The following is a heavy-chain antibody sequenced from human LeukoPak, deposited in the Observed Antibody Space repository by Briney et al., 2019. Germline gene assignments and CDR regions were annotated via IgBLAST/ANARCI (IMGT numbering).Heavy chain of an antibody. V-gene: IGHV1-69*13. CDR1: GCTFSSYA. CDR2: IIPIFGTA. Sequence: ASVKVSCKASGCTFSSYAISWVRQAPGQGLEWMGGIIPIFGTANYAQKFQGRVTITADESTSTAYMELSSLRSEDTAVYYCASPYYDFWSGRELGMDVWGQGTTVTVSS. J-gene: IGHJ6*02. CDR3: ASPYYDFWSGRELGMDV. D-gene: IGHD3-3*01.